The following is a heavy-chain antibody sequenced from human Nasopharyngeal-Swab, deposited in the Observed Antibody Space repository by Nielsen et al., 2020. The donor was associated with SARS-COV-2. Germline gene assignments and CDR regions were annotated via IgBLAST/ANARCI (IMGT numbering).Heavy chain of an antibody. Sequence: SETLSLTCTVSGGSISSGGYYWSWIRQHPGKGLEWIGYIYYSGSTYYNPSLKSRVTIPVDTSKNQFSLKLSSVTAADTAVYYCARVKIDILTDENWYFDLWGRGTLVTVSS. D-gene: IGHD3-9*01. V-gene: IGHV4-31*03. J-gene: IGHJ2*01. CDR1: GGSISSGGYY. CDR2: IYYSGST. CDR3: ARVKIDILTDENWYFDL.